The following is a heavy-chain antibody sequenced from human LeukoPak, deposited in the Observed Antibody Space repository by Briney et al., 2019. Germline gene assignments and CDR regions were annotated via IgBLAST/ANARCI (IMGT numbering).Heavy chain of an antibody. D-gene: IGHD2-21*02. J-gene: IGHJ3*01. Sequence: GGSLRLSCAASGFTVGSNYMSWVRQAPGKGLEWVSLIHGGGSTYHADSVKGRFTISRDTAKNTLSLQMSSLRAEDTAVYYCAVEVTATDNGFDVWGQGTLVTVSS. CDR1: GFTVGSNY. CDR3: AVEVTATDNGFDV. V-gene: IGHV3-53*01. CDR2: IHGGGST.